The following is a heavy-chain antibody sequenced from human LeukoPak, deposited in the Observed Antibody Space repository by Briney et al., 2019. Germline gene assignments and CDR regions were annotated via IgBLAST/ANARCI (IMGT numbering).Heavy chain of an antibody. V-gene: IGHV3-11*06. CDR2: ISTNSSYI. D-gene: IGHD3-10*01. Sequence: GGSLRLSCAASGFTFSDYYMSWIRQAPGKGLEWVSSISTNSSYIYYADSVKGRFTISRDNAKNSLYLQMNSLRAEDTAVYYCARGLISQYYYGSGSYAVRDDYYYYMDVWGKGTTVTISS. J-gene: IGHJ6*03. CDR1: GFTFSDYY. CDR3: ARGLISQYYYGSGSYAVRDDYYYYMDV.